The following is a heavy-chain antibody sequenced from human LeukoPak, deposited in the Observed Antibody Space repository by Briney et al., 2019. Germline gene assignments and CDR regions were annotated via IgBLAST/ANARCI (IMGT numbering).Heavy chain of an antibody. D-gene: IGHD2-15*01. J-gene: IGHJ4*02. CDR2: MSGSGGRT. V-gene: IGHV3-23*01. CDR1: GFTFNTYA. Sequence: PGGSLTLSCAASGFTFNTYAMSWVRQAPGKGLEWVSAMSGSGGRTYYADSVKGRFTISRDNSKNTLYLQMNSLRAEDTAVYYCAKWGCSGGSCYPFDYWGQGTLVTVSS. CDR3: AKWGCSGGSCYPFDY.